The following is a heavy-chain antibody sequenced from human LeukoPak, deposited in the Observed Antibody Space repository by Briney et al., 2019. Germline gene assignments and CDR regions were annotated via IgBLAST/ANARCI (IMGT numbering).Heavy chain of an antibody. CDR1: GFTFSSYW. CDR2: IHPDGKNT. D-gene: IGHD1-26*01. CDR3: ARARGGNFDY. Sequence: GGSLRLSCAASGFTFSSYWMDWVRQAPGKGLVWVSRIHPDGKNTAYADSVKGRFTISRDNARNTLFLQMNSLRAEDAAVYYCARARGGNFDYWGQGTLVTVSS. J-gene: IGHJ4*02. V-gene: IGHV3-74*01.